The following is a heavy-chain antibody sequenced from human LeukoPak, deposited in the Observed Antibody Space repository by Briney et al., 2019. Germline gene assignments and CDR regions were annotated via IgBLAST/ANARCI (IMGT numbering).Heavy chain of an antibody. CDR2: IGTSTSNI. J-gene: IGHJ4*02. V-gene: IGHV3-48*01. D-gene: IGHD6-13*01. Sequence: GGSLGLSCAASGFTFSGYCMNWVRQAPGKGLEWVSYIGTSTSNIYYSDSVKGRFTISRDNAKNSLYLQMNSLRAEDTAVYYCAREGDTTGAAGTEFDYWGQGALVTVSS. CDR1: GFTFSGYC. CDR3: AREGDTTGAAGTEFDY.